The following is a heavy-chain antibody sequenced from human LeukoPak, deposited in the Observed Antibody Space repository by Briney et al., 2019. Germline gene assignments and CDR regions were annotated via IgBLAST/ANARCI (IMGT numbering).Heavy chain of an antibody. J-gene: IGHJ4*02. CDR3: ARTGSSGGSCYDY. CDR1: GFSFSSYE. D-gene: IGHD2-15*01. V-gene: IGHV3-48*03. Sequence: GGSLRLSCAASGFSFSSYEMSWVRQAPGKGLEWVSYISSSGSTIYYADSVKGRFTISRDNAKNSLYLQMNSLRAEDTAVYYCARTGSSGGSCYDYWGQGTLVTVSS. CDR2: ISSSGSTI.